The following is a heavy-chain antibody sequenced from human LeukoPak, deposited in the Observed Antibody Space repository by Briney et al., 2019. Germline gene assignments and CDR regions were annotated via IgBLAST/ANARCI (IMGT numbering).Heavy chain of an antibody. V-gene: IGHV4-34*01. CDR3: ARGPAVAAPLGDLVYY. Sequence: KPSETLSLTCAVYGGSFSGYYWSWIRQPPGKGLEWIGEINHSGSTNYNPSLKSRVTISVDTSKNQFSLKLSSVTAADTAVYYCARGPAVAAPLGDLVYYWGQGTLVTVSS. J-gene: IGHJ4*02. CDR2: INHSGST. CDR1: GGSFSGYY. D-gene: IGHD6-19*01.